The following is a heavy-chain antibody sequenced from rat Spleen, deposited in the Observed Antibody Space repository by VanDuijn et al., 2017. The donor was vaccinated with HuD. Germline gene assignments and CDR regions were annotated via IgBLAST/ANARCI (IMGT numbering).Heavy chain of an antibody. V-gene: IGHV5-46*01. J-gene: IGHJ1*01. CDR3: AKQGTGTYWHFDF. CDR1: GFTFRNFP. CDR2: ISTSGAGT. D-gene: IGHD5-1*01. Sequence: EVQLVESGGGLVQPGRSMKLSCAASGFTFRNFPLAWVRQAPTKGLEWVASISTSGAGTYYRDSVKGRFSISRDNAMSTLYLQMESLGSEDTATYYCAKQGTGTYWHFDFWGPGTMVTVSS.